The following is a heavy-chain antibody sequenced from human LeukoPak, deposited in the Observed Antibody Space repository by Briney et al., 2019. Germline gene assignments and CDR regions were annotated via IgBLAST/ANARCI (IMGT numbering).Heavy chain of an antibody. V-gene: IGHV3-74*01. CDR3: AREVYCSGGSCFDY. D-gene: IGHD2-15*01. CDR2: INSDGSST. Sequence: GGSLRLSCAASGFTFSSYWMHWVRQAPGKGLVWVSRINSDGSSTSYADSVKGRFTISRDNAKNTLYLQMNSLRAEDMAVYYCAREVYCSGGSCFDYWGQGTLVTVSS. J-gene: IGHJ4*02. CDR1: GFTFSSYW.